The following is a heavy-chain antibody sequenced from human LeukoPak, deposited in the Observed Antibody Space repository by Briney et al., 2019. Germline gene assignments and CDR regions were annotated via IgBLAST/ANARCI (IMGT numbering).Heavy chain of an antibody. CDR3: ARRPPAYSYGADYGMDV. CDR2: ISSSGSTI. CDR1: GFTFSSYA. J-gene: IGHJ6*02. V-gene: IGHV3-48*04. Sequence: QAGGSLRLSCAASGFTFSSYAMSWVRQAPGKGLEWVSDISSSGSTIYYADSVKGRFTISRDNAKNSLYLQMNSLRAEDTAVYYCARRPPAYSYGADYGMDVWGQGTTVTVS. D-gene: IGHD5-18*01.